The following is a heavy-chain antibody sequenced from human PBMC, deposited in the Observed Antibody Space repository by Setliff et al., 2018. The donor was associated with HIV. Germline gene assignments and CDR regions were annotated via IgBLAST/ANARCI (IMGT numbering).Heavy chain of an antibody. J-gene: IGHJ4*02. Sequence: NGYYWGWIRQPPGKGLEWVSAISGSGCSTYYADSVKGRFTISRDNAKNSLSLQVNSLRAEDTAVYYCARSIIRPYSSGWPWYFDYWGQGTLVTVSS. CDR2: ISGSGCST. CDR1: NGYY. D-gene: IGHD6-19*01. CDR3: ARSIIRPYSSGWPWYFDY. V-gene: IGHV3-11*04.